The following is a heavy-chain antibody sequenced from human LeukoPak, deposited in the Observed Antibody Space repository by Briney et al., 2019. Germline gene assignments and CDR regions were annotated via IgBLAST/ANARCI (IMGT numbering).Heavy chain of an antibody. CDR1: GGSFSGYY. V-gene: IGHV4-34*01. Sequence: SETLSLTCAVYGGSFSGYYWSWIRQPPGKGLEWIGEINHSGSTNYNPSLKSRVTISVDTSKNQFSLKLSSVTAADTAVYYCARGVTIFGVVRSPPLFDYWGQGTLVTVSS. D-gene: IGHD3-3*01. CDR3: ARGVTIFGVVRSPPLFDY. CDR2: INHSGST. J-gene: IGHJ4*02.